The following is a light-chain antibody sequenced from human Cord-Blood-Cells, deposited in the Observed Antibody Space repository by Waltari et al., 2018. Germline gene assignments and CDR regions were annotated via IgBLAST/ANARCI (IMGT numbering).Light chain of an antibody. V-gene: IGKV3-20*01. CDR2: GAS. J-gene: IGKJ4*01. CDR1: QSVSSSY. Sequence: DIALTQSPATLSFSPGETATLSCSASQSVSSSYLAWYQQKPGQAPRPLIYGASSRATGIPDRFSGSGSGTDFTLTISRLEPEDFAVYYCQQYGSSPLTFGGGTKVEIK. CDR3: QQYGSSPLT.